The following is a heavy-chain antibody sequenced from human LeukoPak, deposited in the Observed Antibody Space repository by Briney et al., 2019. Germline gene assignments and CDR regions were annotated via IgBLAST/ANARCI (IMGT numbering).Heavy chain of an antibody. CDR3: ARFNSGWWVAVDY. V-gene: IGHV4-59*01. Sequence: SETLSLTCTVSGGSINTSYWTWIRQPPGKGLEWIGYIYYSGNTNYNPSLKSRVTISVDMSKNQFSLRLSSVSVADMAVYYCARFNSGWWVAVDYWGQGTLVTVSS. J-gene: IGHJ4*02. CDR1: GGSINTSY. D-gene: IGHD2-15*01. CDR2: IYYSGNT.